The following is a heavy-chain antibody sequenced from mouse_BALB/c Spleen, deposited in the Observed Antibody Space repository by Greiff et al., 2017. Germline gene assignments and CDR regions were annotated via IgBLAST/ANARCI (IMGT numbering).Heavy chain of an antibody. J-gene: IGHJ3*01. V-gene: IGHV1-39*01. Sequence: EVQLQQTGPELVKPGASVKISCKASGYSFTDYIMLWVKQSHGKSLEWIGNINPYYGSTSYNLKFKGKATLTVDKSSSTAYMQLNSLTSEDSAVYYCARDYDFAYWGQGTLVTVSA. CDR3: ARDYDFAY. D-gene: IGHD2-4*01. CDR2: INPYYGST. CDR1: GYSFTDYI.